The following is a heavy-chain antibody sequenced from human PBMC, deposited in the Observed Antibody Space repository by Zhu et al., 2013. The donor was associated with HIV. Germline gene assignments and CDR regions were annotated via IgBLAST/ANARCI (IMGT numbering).Heavy chain of an antibody. Sequence: QVQLVQSGAEVKKPGASVKVSCKASGYIFTGYYLHWVRQAPGQGLEWMGWIIPSTGGTNYAQKFQGRVTMASDTSLSTAYMEFSRLRSDDTAVYFCARGLATAGHHYFDYWGQGALVTVSS. CDR1: GYIFTGYY. CDR3: ARGLATAGHHYFDY. J-gene: IGHJ4*02. CDR2: IIPSTGGT. D-gene: IGHD6-13*01. V-gene: IGHV1-2*02.